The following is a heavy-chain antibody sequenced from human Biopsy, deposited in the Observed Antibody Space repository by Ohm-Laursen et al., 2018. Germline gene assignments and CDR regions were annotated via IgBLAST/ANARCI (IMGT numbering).Heavy chain of an antibody. CDR2: ISETSSHI. Sequence: SLRLSCAASGFSVSSYDINWVRQAPGKGLEWISYISETSSHIYDADSVRGRFTVARDIAKNSLYLQLNSLRVEDTAVYYCARDSSRRAREGGMDVWGRGTTVTVSS. D-gene: IGHD6-6*01. J-gene: IGHJ6*02. V-gene: IGHV3-21*01. CDR3: ARDSSRRAREGGMDV. CDR1: GFSVSSYD.